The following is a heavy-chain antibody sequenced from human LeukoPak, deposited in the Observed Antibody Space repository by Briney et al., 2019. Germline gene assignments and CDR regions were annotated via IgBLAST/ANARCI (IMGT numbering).Heavy chain of an antibody. CDR2: INGSGDNT. CDR3: AKGSYYDSSGSFYFDY. Sequence: GGSLRLSCAASGFTFSSYAMSWVRQAPGKGLEWVSGINGSGDNTYYADSVKGRFTISRDNSKNTLYVQVNSLGTEDTAAYYCAKGSYYDSSGSFYFDYWGQGTLVTVSS. V-gene: IGHV3-23*01. D-gene: IGHD3-22*01. J-gene: IGHJ4*02. CDR1: GFTFSSYA.